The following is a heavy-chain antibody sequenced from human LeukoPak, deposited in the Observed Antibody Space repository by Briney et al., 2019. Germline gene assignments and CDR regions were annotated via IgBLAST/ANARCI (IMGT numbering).Heavy chain of an antibody. J-gene: IGHJ1*01. CDR2: MSYGGRT. Sequence: SETLSLTCTVSGASISSTTDYWGWIRQPPGRGLEWIGSMSYGGRTYYKPSLKGRVAISADTSKNQFSLKLNSVTAADTAVYYCARGFPQYNGYDQHWGQGALVTVSS. CDR3: ARGFPQYNGYDQH. V-gene: IGHV4-39*07. D-gene: IGHD5-12*01. CDR1: GASISSTTDY.